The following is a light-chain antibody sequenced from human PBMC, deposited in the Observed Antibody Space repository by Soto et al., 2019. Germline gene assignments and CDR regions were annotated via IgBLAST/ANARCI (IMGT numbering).Light chain of an antibody. Sequence: DIRMTQYPSTLSASVGDRVTITCRAGQSISSWLAWYQQKPGKAAKLLIYKASSLESGVPSRFSGSGSGTEFTLTISSLQPDDFAVYYCQQRNNWPPSITFGPGTRLEIK. CDR1: QSISSW. V-gene: IGKV1-5*03. CDR2: KAS. CDR3: QQRNNWPPSIT. J-gene: IGKJ5*01.